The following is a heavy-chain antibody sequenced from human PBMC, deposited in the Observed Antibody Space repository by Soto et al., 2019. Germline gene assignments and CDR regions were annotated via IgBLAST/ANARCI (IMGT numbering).Heavy chain of an antibody. CDR1: GFIFSDYY. Sequence: QVQLVESGGGLVKSGGSLRLSCAASGFIFSDYYMSWIRQAPGKGLEWVSYISSSSSYTNYADSVKGRFTISRDNAKNSLYLQMNSLRAEDTAVYYCARDSPSWSPSAWFDSWGQGTLVTVSS. CDR3: ARDSPSWSPSAWFDS. D-gene: IGHD1-26*01. V-gene: IGHV3-11*05. CDR2: ISSSSSYT. J-gene: IGHJ5*01.